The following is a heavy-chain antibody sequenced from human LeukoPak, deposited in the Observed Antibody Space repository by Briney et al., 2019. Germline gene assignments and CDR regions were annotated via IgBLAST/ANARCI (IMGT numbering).Heavy chain of an antibody. CDR3: ARGLHSGWYRYYYYAMDV. D-gene: IGHD6-19*01. CDR2: MNPNSCNT. CDR1: GYTFTSYD. Sequence: ASVKVSCKASGYTFTSYDINWARQATGQGLEWMGWMNPNSCNTGYAQKFQGRVTMTRNTSISTAYMELSSLRSEDTAVYYCARGLHSGWYRYYYYAMDVWGQGTTVTVSS. J-gene: IGHJ6*02. V-gene: IGHV1-8*01.